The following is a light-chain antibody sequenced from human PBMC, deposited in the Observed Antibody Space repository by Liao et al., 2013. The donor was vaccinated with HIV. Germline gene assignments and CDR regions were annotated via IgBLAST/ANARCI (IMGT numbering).Light chain of an antibody. CDR2: QDR. CDR1: NIGSNS. Sequence: SYVLTQPPSVSVAPGKTARITCGGNNIGSNSVHWYQQKPGQAPVLVIYQDRKRPSGMPERFSGSNSGNTATLTISGTQPMDEADFYCQAWDGTTVVFGGGTKLTVL. CDR3: QAWDGTTVV. J-gene: IGLJ2*01. V-gene: IGLV3-21*01.